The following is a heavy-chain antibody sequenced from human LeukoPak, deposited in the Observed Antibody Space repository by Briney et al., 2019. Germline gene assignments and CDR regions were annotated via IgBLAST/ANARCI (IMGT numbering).Heavy chain of an antibody. V-gene: IGHV1-8*01. D-gene: IGHD2-21*01. CDR1: GYTFTSYD. J-gene: IGHJ4*02. CDR3: ARAAWVSTSSKYYFDN. Sequence: GASVKVSCKASGYTFTSYDINWVRQATRQGLEWMGWMNPNSGNTGYAQKFQGRVTMTRNTSISTAYMELSSLRSEDTAVYYCARAAWVSTSSKYYFDNWGQGTLVTVSS. CDR2: MNPNSGNT.